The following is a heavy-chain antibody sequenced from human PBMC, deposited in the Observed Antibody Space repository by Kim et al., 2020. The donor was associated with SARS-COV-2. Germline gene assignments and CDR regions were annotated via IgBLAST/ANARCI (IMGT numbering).Heavy chain of an antibody. J-gene: IGHJ4*02. Sequence: NPSLTSRVTISVDTSKNQFSLKLSSVTAADTAVYYCARGERRVGLDYFDYWGQGTLVTVSS. V-gene: IGHV4-34*01. D-gene: IGHD3-9*01. CDR3: ARGERRVGLDYFDY.